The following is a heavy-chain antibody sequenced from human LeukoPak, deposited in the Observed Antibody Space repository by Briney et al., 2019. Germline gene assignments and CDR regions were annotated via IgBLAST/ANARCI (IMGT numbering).Heavy chain of an antibody. D-gene: IGHD3-10*01. CDR1: GFTFSSYS. V-gene: IGHV3-48*01. J-gene: IGHJ4*02. Sequence: GGSLRLSCAASGFTFSSYSMNWVRQAPGKGLEWVSYISSSSSTIYYADSVKGRFTISRDNAKNSLYLQMGSLRAEDTAVYYRATIRTPSYYYGSGAYDFDYWGQGTLVTVSS. CDR2: ISSSSSTI. CDR3: ATIRTPSYYYGSGAYDFDY.